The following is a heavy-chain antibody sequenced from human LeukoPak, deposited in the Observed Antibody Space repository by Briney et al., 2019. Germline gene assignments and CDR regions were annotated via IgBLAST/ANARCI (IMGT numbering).Heavy chain of an antibody. J-gene: IGHJ4*02. D-gene: IGHD4-17*01. Sequence: GGSLRLSCAASGLIFSVDEMNSVRQAPGRGLEWISYISSSGETIYYADSVKGRFTISRDNAKKSLYLQMNNLSAEDTAVYYCARVGPTVTTRGYWGQGTLVTVSS. CDR1: GLIFSVDE. CDR2: ISSSGETI. CDR3: ARVGPTVTTRGY. V-gene: IGHV3-48*03.